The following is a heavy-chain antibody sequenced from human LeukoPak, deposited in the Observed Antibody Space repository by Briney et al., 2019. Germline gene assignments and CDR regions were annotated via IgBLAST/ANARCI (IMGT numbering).Heavy chain of an antibody. CDR1: GYTFTSYG. V-gene: IGHV1-18*01. CDR3: ARNGDDGSYSGY. CDR2: ISAYNGNT. J-gene: IGHJ4*02. Sequence: ASVKVSCKASGYTFTSYGISWVRQAPGQGLEWMGWISAYNGNTNYAQKFQGRVTITRDTSASTAYMELSSLRSEDTAVYYCARNGDDGSYSGYWGQGTLVTVSS. D-gene: IGHD1-26*01.